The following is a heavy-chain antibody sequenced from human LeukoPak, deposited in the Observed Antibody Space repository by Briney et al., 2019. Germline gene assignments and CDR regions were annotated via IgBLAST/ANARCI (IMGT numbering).Heavy chain of an antibody. CDR3: ASGVQGGFGWLFSFYFDY. V-gene: IGHV4-39*01. Sequence: SETLSLTCTVSGGSISSSSYYWGWIRQPPGKGLEWIGSIYYSGSTYYNPSLKSRVTISVDTSKNQFSLKLSSVTAADTAVYYCASGVQGGFGWLFSFYFDYWGQGALVTVSS. CDR2: IYYSGST. CDR1: GGSISSSSYY. J-gene: IGHJ4*02. D-gene: IGHD3-9*01.